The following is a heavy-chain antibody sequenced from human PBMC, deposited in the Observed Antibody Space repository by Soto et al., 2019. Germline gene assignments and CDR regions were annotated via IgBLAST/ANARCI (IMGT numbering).Heavy chain of an antibody. Sequence: QVTVKESGPVLVKPTETLTLTCTVSGFSLSNAGLGVSWIRQPPGKALEWLAHILSNDEKSYSTSLKSRLTIAKVTAKSQVVLIMTNMDTVETDKYYCASTYSRSWYWFDPWGQGTLVTVSS. CDR1: GFSLSNAGLG. J-gene: IGHJ5*02. CDR2: ILSNDEK. D-gene: IGHD6-13*01. CDR3: ASTYSRSWYWFDP. V-gene: IGHV2-26*04.